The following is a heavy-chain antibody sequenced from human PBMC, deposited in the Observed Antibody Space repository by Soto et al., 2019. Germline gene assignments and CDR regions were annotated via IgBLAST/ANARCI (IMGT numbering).Heavy chain of an antibody. D-gene: IGHD4-4*01. CDR3: ATTFDYNGYFDP. J-gene: IGHJ5*02. CDR1: GYSLTTYG. CDR2: IYLSDSDT. V-gene: IGHV5-51*01. Sequence: GESLKISCKTSGYSLTTYGFAWVRQMPGKGLEWMGIIYLSDSDTIYSPSAQGHFTISADKSIKTAYLQWSSLKASDTAIYYCATTFDYNGYFDPWGQGTQVTVSS.